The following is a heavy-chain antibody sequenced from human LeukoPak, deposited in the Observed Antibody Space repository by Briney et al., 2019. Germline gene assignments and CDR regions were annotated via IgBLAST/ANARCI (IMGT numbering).Heavy chain of an antibody. V-gene: IGHV1-2*02. Sequence: ASVKVSCKASGYTFTDYYLHWVRQAPGQGFEWMGWINPNSGDTNYAQKFQGRVTMTRNTSISTAHMEMSRLRSDDTAVYYCARANFLYCSSTTCLFDYWGQGTLVTVSS. CDR2: INPNSGDT. J-gene: IGHJ4*02. CDR1: GYTFTDYY. D-gene: IGHD2-2*01. CDR3: ARANFLYCSSTTCLFDY.